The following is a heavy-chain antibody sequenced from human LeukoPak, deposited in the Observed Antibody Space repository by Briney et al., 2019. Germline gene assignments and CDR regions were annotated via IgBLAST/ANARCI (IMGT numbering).Heavy chain of an antibody. CDR1: GYTFTSYD. CDR2: MNPNSGNT. V-gene: IGHV1-8*01. CDR3: ARSKGPYYDFWSGYYNPLSEYHYDMDV. J-gene: IGHJ6*02. Sequence: GASVKVSCKASGYTFTSYDINWVRQATGQGLEWMGWMNPNSGNTGYAQKFQGRVTMTRNTSISTAYMELSSLRSEDTAVYYCARSKGPYYDFWSGYYNPLSEYHYDMDVWGQGTTVTVSS. D-gene: IGHD3-3*01.